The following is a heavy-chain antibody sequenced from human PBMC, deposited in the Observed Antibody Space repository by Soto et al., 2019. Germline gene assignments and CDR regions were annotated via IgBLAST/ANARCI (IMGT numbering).Heavy chain of an antibody. CDR3: AKGVVDTAMVGLGFDY. D-gene: IGHD5-18*01. J-gene: IGHJ4*02. Sequence: EVQLLESGGGLVQPGGSLRLSCAASGFTFSSYAMSWVRQAPGKGLEWVSAISGSGGSTYYADSVQGRFTISRDNSKNTLYLQMNSLRAEDTAVYYCAKGVVDTAMVGLGFDYWGQGTLVTVSS. CDR2: ISGSGGST. V-gene: IGHV3-23*01. CDR1: GFTFSSYA.